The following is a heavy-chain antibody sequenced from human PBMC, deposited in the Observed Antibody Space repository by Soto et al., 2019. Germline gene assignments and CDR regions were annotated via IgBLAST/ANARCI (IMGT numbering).Heavy chain of an antibody. J-gene: IGHJ4*02. Sequence: QVQLQESGPGLVKPSQTLSLTCTVSGGSISSCDYYWSWIRQPPGKGLEWIGYIYYSGSTYYNPSLKSRVTISVDTSKNQFSLKLSSVTAADTAVYYCAREVAVRDYCSGGSCYPDYWGQGTLVTVSS. CDR1: GGSISSCDYY. CDR3: AREVAVRDYCSGGSCYPDY. CDR2: IYYSGST. V-gene: IGHV4-30-4*01. D-gene: IGHD2-15*01.